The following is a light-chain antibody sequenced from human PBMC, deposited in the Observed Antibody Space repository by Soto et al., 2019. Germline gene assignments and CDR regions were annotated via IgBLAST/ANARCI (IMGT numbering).Light chain of an antibody. CDR1: QSVSSY. Sequence: ESVLTQSPATPSLSPGVKATHSCGASQSVSSYLAWYQQIPGQAPRLLIYDASNRATGIPARFSGTGSGTDFTLTINNLEPEDFAVYYCQVRTNWSIAFGRGTRLEI. V-gene: IGKV3-11*01. CDR3: QVRTNWSIA. J-gene: IGKJ5*01. CDR2: DAS.